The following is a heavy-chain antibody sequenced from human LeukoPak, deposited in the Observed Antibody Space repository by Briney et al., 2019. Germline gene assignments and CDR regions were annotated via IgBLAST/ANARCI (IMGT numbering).Heavy chain of an antibody. V-gene: IGHV3-11*04. CDR1: GFTFSDYY. D-gene: IGHD6-6*01. J-gene: IGHJ4*02. CDR2: ISSSGGTI. CDR3: ARADSNIAARRIGFDY. Sequence: GGSLRLSGAASGFTFSDYYMSWIRQPPGKGLEWVSYISSSGGTIYYAHSVKGRFTISRDNAKHSLYLQMNSLRAGDTALYYCARADSNIAARRIGFDYWGQGTLVTVSS.